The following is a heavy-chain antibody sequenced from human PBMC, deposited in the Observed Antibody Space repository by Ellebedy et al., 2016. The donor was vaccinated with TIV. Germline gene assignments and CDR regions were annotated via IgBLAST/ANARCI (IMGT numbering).Heavy chain of an antibody. V-gene: IGHV3-21*04. CDR3: AKARDSSGYTAFDI. J-gene: IGHJ3*02. Sequence: GESLKISXAASGFTFSSYSMNWVRQAPGKGLEWVSSISSSSSYIYYADSVKGRFTISRDNSKNTLYLQMNSLRAEDTAVYYCAKARDSSGYTAFDIWGQGTMVTVSS. CDR2: ISSSSSYI. D-gene: IGHD3-22*01. CDR1: GFTFSSYS.